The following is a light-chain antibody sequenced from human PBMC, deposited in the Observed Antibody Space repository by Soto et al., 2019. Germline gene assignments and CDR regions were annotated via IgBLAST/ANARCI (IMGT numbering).Light chain of an antibody. Sequence: QSALTQPASVSGSPGQSITISCTGTSSDIGGYNYVSWYQQYPDKAPKLMIYDVSNRPSGVSNRFSGSKSGDTVSLTISGLQAEDEADYYCSSYTTSSTQIFGGGTKLTVL. CDR3: SSYTTSSTQI. CDR1: SSDIGGYNY. CDR2: DVS. V-gene: IGLV2-14*01. J-gene: IGLJ2*01.